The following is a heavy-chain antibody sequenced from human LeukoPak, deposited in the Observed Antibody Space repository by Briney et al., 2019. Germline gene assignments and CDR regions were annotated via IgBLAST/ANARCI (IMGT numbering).Heavy chain of an antibody. CDR1: GYTFTSYY. Sequence: ASVKVSCKASGYTFTSYYMHWVRQAPGQVLEWMGIISPSGGSTSYAQKFQGRVTMTRDTSTSTVYMELSSLRSEDTAVYYCATGGRDILTGYSNWFDPWGQGTLVTVSS. CDR3: ATGGRDILTGYSNWFDP. J-gene: IGHJ5*02. V-gene: IGHV1-46*01. D-gene: IGHD3-9*01. CDR2: ISPSGGST.